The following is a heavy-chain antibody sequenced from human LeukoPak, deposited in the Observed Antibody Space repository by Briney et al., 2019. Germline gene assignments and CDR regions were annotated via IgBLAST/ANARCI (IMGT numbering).Heavy chain of an antibody. CDR2: ISYDGSNK. Sequence: GGSLRLSCAASGFTFSSYALHWVRQAPGKGLGGVAVISYDGSNKYYADSVKGRFTISRDNSKNTLYLQMNSLRAEDTAVYYCARDRRLRAPGDIFDWSFDYWGQGTLVTVSS. V-gene: IGHV3-30-3*01. D-gene: IGHD3-9*01. CDR3: ARDRRLRAPGDIFDWSFDY. J-gene: IGHJ4*02. CDR1: GFTFSSYA.